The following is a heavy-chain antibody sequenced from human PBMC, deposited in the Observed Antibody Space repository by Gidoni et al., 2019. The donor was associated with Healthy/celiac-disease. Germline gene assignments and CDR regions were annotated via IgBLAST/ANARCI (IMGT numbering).Heavy chain of an antibody. D-gene: IGHD3-3*01. CDR3: ARPYDFWSGAYY. CDR2: MNPNSGNT. CDR1: GYTFTSYD. Sequence: APGYTFTSYDINWVRQATGQGLEWMGWMNPNSGNTGYAQKFQGRVTMTRNTSISTAYMELSSLRSEDTAVYYCARPYDFWSGAYYWGQGTLVTVSS. J-gene: IGHJ4*02. V-gene: IGHV1-8*01.